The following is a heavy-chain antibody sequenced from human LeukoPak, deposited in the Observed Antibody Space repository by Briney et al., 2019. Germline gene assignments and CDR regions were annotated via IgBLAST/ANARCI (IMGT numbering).Heavy chain of an antibody. CDR2: IYYSGST. CDR3: ARDSGPTTGAFDI. D-gene: IGHD3-10*01. Sequence: PSETLSLTCTVSGGSISSGDYYWSWIRQPPGKGLEWIGYIYYSGSTYYNPSLKSRVTISVDTSKNQFSLKLSSVTAADTAVYYCARDSGPTTGAFDIWGQGTMVTVSS. V-gene: IGHV4-30-4*08. J-gene: IGHJ3*02. CDR1: GGSISSGDYY.